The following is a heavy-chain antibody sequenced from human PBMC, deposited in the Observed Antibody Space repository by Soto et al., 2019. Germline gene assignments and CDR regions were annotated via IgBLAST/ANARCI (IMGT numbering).Heavy chain of an antibody. Sequence: ASVKVSCKASGYTFNSAGLAWVRQAPGQGLEWMGWISVDNGDTKYAQKFQGRVTMTTDTSMTTAYMDLRGLKSDDTAVFYCARVQSLGYCRSASCYDVFDHWGQGTLVTVSS. CDR2: ISVDNGDT. V-gene: IGHV1-18*01. J-gene: IGHJ4*02. CDR1: GYTFNSAG. CDR3: ARVQSLGYCRSASCYDVFDH. D-gene: IGHD2-2*01.